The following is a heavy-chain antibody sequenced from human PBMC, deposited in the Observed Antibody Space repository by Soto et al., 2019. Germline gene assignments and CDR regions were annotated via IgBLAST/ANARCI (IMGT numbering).Heavy chain of an antibody. CDR3: ATWTQQLVIYYYGMDV. V-gene: IGHV1-69*13. J-gene: IGHJ6*02. CDR2: IIPIFGTA. CDR1: GGTFSSYA. Sequence: GASVKVSCKASGGTFSSYAISWVRQAPGQGLEWMGGIIPIFGTANYAQKFQGRVTITADESTSTAYMELSSLRSEDTAVYYCATWTQQLVIYYYGMDVWGQGTTVTVSS. D-gene: IGHD6-13*01.